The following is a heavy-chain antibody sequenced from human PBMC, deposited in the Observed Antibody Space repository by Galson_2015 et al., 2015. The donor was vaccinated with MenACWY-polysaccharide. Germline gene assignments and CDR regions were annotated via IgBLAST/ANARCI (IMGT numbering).Heavy chain of an antibody. Sequence: CAISGDRVSSNSAAWNWIRQSPSRGLEWLGRTYYRSKWYNDYAVSVKSRITINPDTSKNQFSLQLNSVTPEDTAVYYCARGGVYGDYVSDWFDPWAREPWSPSPQ. J-gene: IGHJ5*02. D-gene: IGHD4-17*01. CDR3: ARGGVYGDYVSDWFDP. V-gene: IGHV6-1*01. CDR2: TYYRSKWYN. CDR1: GDRVSSNSAA.